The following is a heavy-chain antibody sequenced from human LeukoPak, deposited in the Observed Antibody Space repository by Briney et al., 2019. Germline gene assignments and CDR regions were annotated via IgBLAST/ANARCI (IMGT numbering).Heavy chain of an antibody. CDR1: GVSISSSSYY. CDR2: IYDSGTT. D-gene: IGHD5-18*01. CDR3: ARHPRSRGYNYGFDAFYI. V-gene: IGHV4-39*01. J-gene: IGHJ3*02. Sequence: PSETLSLTCSVSGVSISSSSYYWGWLRQPPGKGLAWIATIYDSGTTYYNPSLKSRVTISIDTSKNQFSLKLSAVTAADTAVYYCARHPRSRGYNYGFDAFYIWGQGTMVTVSS.